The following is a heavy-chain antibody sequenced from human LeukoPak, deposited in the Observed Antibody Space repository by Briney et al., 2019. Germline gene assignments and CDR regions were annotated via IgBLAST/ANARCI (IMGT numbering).Heavy chain of an antibody. CDR2: INTDGSST. J-gene: IGHJ4*02. V-gene: IGHV3-74*01. D-gene: IGHD3-10*01. CDR1: GFTFSSYW. Sequence: GGSLRLSFAASGFTFSSYWMHWVRQAPGKGLVWVSRINTDGSSTSYADSVKGRFTISRDNAKNTLYLQMNSLRAEDTAVYYCAREDGSGSYHDYWGQGTLVTVSS. CDR3: AREDGSGSYHDY.